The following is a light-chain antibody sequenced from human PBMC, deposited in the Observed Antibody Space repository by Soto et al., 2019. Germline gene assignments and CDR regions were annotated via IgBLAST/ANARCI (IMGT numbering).Light chain of an antibody. V-gene: IGKV3-20*01. J-gene: IGKJ1*01. CDR3: QQYGRTSWT. CDR2: GAS. Sequence: EIVLTQSPGTLSLSPWEGATLSCRASQSVSTNFFAWYQQKPGQAPRLLIYGASTRATGIPDRFSGSGSGTDFTLTISRLEPEDFAVYYCQQYGRTSWTFGQGTKVEIK. CDR1: QSVSTNF.